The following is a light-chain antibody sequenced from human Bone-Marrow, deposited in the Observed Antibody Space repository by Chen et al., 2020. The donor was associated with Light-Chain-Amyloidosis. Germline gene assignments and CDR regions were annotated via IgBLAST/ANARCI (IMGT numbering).Light chain of an antibody. CDR1: LNIRTF. J-gene: IGKJ3*01. CDR2: AAS. CDR3: QEYGSP. V-gene: IGKV1-39*02. Sequence: DIQMTQSPSSLSASVGDRVTITCRASLNIRTFLNWYQEKPGKAPILLISAASNLQNGVPSRFSGSGSGTDFTLTISSLEPEDFAVYYCQEYGSPFGPGTRVDV.